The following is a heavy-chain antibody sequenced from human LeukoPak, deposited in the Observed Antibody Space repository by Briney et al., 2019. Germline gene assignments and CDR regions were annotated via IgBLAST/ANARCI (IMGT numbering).Heavy chain of an antibody. CDR3: AREATMVRGVLGWFDP. CDR2: IIPIFGTA. CDR1: GGTFSSYA. J-gene: IGHJ5*02. V-gene: IGHV1-69*05. D-gene: IGHD3-10*01. Sequence: ASVKVSCKASGGTFSSYAISWVRQAPGQGLEWMGWIIPIFGTANYAQKFQGRVTITTDESTSTAYMELSSLRSEDTAVYYCAREATMVRGVLGWFDPWGQGTLVTVS.